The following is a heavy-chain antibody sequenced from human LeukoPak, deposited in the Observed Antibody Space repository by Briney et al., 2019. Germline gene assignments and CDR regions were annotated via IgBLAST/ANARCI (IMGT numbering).Heavy chain of an antibody. J-gene: IGHJ4*02. V-gene: IGHV3-48*03. CDR1: GFTFSSYA. CDR2: ISRSGSTI. Sequence: GGSLRLSCAASGFTFSSYAMNWVRQVPGKGLEWVSYISRSGSTIYYADSVKGRFTISRDNAKNSLYLQMNSLRAEDTAVYYCARVDYYDSSVLPDYWGQGTLVTVSS. D-gene: IGHD3-22*01. CDR3: ARVDYYDSSVLPDY.